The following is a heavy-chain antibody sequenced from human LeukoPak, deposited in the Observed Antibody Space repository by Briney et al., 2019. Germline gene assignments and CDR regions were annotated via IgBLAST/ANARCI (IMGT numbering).Heavy chain of an antibody. CDR3: ASSPQGDNWNDY. D-gene: IGHD1-20*01. CDR1: GYTFTGYY. V-gene: IGHV1-2*06. J-gene: IGHJ4*02. Sequence: ASVKVSCKASGYTFTGYYMHWVRQAPGQGLEWMGRINPNSGGTNYAQKFQGRVTMTRDTSISTAYMELSRLRSDDTAVYYCASSPQGDNWNDYWGQGTLVTVSS. CDR2: INPNSGGT.